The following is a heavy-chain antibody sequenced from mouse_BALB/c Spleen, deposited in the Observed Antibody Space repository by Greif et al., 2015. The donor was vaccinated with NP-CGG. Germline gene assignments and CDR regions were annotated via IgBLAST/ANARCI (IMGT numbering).Heavy chain of an antibody. CDR2: ISNGGGST. V-gene: IGHV5-12-2*01. CDR1: GFTFSSYT. CDR3: AIYYDYPYAMDY. D-gene: IGHD2-4*01. Sequence: EVQRVESGGGLVQPGGSLKLSCAASGFTFSSYTMSWVRQTPEKRLEWVAYISNGGGSTYYPDTVKGRFTISRDNAKNTLYLQMSSLKSEDTAMYYCAIYYDYPYAMDYWGQGTSVTVSS. J-gene: IGHJ4*01.